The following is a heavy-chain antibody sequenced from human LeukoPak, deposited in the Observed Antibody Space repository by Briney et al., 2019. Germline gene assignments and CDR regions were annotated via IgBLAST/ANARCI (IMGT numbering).Heavy chain of an antibody. V-gene: IGHV4-4*09. CDR1: GGSISSYY. Sequence: SETLSLTCTVSGGSISSYYWSWIRQPPGKGLEWIGYIYTSGSTNYNPSLKSRVTISVDTSKNQFSLKLSSVTAADTAVYYCARVGEDSSGYYFDYWGQGTLVTVSS. D-gene: IGHD3-22*01. CDR2: IYTSGST. J-gene: IGHJ4*02. CDR3: ARVGEDSSGYYFDY.